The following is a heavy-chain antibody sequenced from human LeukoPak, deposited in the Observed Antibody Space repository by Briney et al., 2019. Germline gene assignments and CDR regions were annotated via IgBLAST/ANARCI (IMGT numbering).Heavy chain of an antibody. CDR1: DVPISTKSYY. CDR3: ARDQTWYSSSWYLTSLFDY. J-gene: IGHJ4*02. V-gene: IGHV3-7*01. CDR2: IKQDGSEK. D-gene: IGHD6-13*01. Sequence: ETLSLTCAVSDVPISTKSYYWGWVRQPPGKGLEWVANIKQDGSEKYYVDSVKGRFTISRDNAKNSLYLQMNSLRAEDTAVYYCARDQTWYSSSWYLTSLFDYWGQGTLVTVSS.